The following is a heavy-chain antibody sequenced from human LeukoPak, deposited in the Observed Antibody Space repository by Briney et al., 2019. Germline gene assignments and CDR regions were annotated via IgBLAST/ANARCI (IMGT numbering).Heavy chain of an antibody. J-gene: IGHJ4*02. Sequence: GGSLRLSCTASGFTFSNYGMHWVHQAPGKGLEWEAVISYDGSNEYYADSVKGRFTISRDNSKNTLFLQMNSLRPEDTAVYHCAKVALFSGYYPPFDYWGQGTLVTVSS. CDR3: AKVALFSGYYPPFDY. D-gene: IGHD3-22*01. V-gene: IGHV3-30*18. CDR2: ISYDGSNE. CDR1: GFTFSNYG.